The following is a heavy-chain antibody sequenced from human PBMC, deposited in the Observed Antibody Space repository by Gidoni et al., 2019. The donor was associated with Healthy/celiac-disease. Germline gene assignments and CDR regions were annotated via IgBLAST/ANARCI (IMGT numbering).Heavy chain of an antibody. CDR2: INPSGGRT. J-gene: IGHJ4*02. V-gene: IGHV1-46*01. D-gene: IGHD6-13*01. Sequence: QVQLVQSGAEVKKPGASVKVSCKASGYIFTNSYMHWVRQAPGQGLEWMGIINPSGGRTSYAQKFQGRVTMTRDTSTTTVYMELSSLRSEDTAVYYCARDAAAGTTYFDYWGQGTLVTVSS. CDR1: GYIFTNSY. CDR3: ARDAAAGTTYFDY.